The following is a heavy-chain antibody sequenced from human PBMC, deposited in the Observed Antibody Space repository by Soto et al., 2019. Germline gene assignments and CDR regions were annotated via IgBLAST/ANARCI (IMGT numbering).Heavy chain of an antibody. CDR2: TYSSVST. J-gene: IGHJ4*02. Sequence: QVRLQESGPGLVKPSQTLTLTCTVSGGSISRGGYYWSWIRQNTGKGLEWIGYTYSSVSTYYNPSLKSRVTISVDTSKNQFSLKLTSVTAADTAVYYCARDPASWGQGTLVTVSS. CDR3: ARDPAS. CDR1: GGSISRGGYY. V-gene: IGHV4-31*03.